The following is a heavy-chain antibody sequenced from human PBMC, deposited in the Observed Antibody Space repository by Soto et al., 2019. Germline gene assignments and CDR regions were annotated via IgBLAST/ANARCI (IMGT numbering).Heavy chain of an antibody. D-gene: IGHD4-17*01. Sequence: GGSLRLCCAASGFTFSSYAMHWVRQAPGKGLEWVAVISYDGSNKYYADSVKGRFAISRDNSKNTLYLQMNSLRAEDTAVYYCARARHGDFTNIDYWGQATLVSVSS. J-gene: IGHJ4*02. CDR2: ISYDGSNK. CDR3: ARARHGDFTNIDY. CDR1: GFTFSSYA. V-gene: IGHV3-30*09.